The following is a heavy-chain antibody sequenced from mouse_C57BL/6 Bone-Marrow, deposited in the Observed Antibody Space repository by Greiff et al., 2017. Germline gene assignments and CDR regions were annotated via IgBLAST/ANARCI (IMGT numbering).Heavy chain of an antibody. CDR1: GYTFTSYW. CDR2: IDPSDSYT. CDR3: ARYDYVYAMDY. V-gene: IGHV1-50*01. J-gene: IGHJ4*01. D-gene: IGHD2-4*01. Sequence: QVQLQQPGAELVKPGASVKLSCKASGYTFTSYWMQWVKQRPGQGLEWIGEIDPSDSYTNYNQKFKGKATLTVDTSSSTAYMQLSSLTSEDSAVYYCARYDYVYAMDYWGQGTSVTVSA.